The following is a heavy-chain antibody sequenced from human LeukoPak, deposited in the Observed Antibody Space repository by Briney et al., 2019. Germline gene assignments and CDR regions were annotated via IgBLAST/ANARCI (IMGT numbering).Heavy chain of an antibody. CDR2: INWNGGST. Sequence: GGSLRLSCAASGFTFDDYGMSWVRHAPGKGLERVSGINWNGGSTGYADSVKGRFTISRDNAKNSLYLQMNSLRAEDTALYYCARDGGHCDAFDIWGQGTMVTVSS. CDR3: ARDGGHCDAFDI. D-gene: IGHD3-3*01. J-gene: IGHJ3*02. CDR1: GFTFDDYG. V-gene: IGHV3-20*04.